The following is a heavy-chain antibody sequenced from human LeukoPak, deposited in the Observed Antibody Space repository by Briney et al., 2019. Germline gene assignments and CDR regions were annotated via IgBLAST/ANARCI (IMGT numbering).Heavy chain of an antibody. V-gene: IGHV3-21*01. Sequence: GESLRLSCAASGFAFSTYTMNWVRQAPGKGLEWISCINSASSDIYYADSVWGRFTISRDNAKNSLYLQMSSLRVDDTALYYCAREYDLVTGLDYWGQGTLVTVSS. D-gene: IGHD3-9*01. CDR1: GFAFSTYT. CDR2: INSASSDI. J-gene: IGHJ4*02. CDR3: AREYDLVTGLDY.